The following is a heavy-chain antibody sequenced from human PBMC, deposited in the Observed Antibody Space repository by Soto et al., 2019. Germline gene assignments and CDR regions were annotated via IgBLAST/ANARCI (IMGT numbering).Heavy chain of an antibody. CDR2: IYHSGST. J-gene: IGHJ5*02. Sequence: PSETLSLTCAVSGYSISSGYYWGWIRQPPGKGLEWIGSIYHSGSTYYNPSLKSRVTISVDTSKNQFSLKLSSVTAADTAVYYCARGILVVWFGETLPPQDWFDPWGQGTLVTVS. V-gene: IGHV4-38-2*01. CDR1: GYSISSGYY. D-gene: IGHD3-10*01. CDR3: ARGILVVWFGETLPPQDWFDP.